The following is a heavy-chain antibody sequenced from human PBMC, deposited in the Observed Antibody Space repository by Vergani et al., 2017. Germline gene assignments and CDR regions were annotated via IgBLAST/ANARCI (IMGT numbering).Heavy chain of an antibody. D-gene: IGHD4-23*01. V-gene: IGHV1-18*04. CDR2: ISVYNGNT. J-gene: IGHJ4*02. Sequence: QVQLVQSGAEVKKPGASVKVSCKASGYTFTNYGISWVRQAPGQGLEWMGWISVYNGNTKYAQKLQDRVTMTTDTSTSTAYMELRSLRSDDTAVYYCARDQVTTVASSSPLDYWGQGTLVTVSS. CDR3: ARDQVTTVASSSPLDY. CDR1: GYTFTNYG.